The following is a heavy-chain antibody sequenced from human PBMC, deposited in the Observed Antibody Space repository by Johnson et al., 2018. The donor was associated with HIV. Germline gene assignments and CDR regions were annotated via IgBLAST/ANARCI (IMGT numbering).Heavy chain of an antibody. CDR1: GFTFDDYA. CDR3: AKAVSGSYDDAFDI. CDR2: ISWTSGSI. Sequence: VQLVESGGGLVQPGRSLRLSCAASGFTFDDYAMHWVRQAPGKGLEWVSGISWTSGSIGYADSVKGRFTISRDNAKNSLYLQMNSLRAEDTALYYCAKAVSGSYDDAFDIWGQGTMVTVSS. V-gene: IGHV3-9*01. D-gene: IGHD1-26*01. J-gene: IGHJ3*02.